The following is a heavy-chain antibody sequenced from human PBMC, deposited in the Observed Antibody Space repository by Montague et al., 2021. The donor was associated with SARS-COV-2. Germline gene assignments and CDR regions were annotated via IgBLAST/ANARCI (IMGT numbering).Heavy chain of an antibody. CDR1: GDSVKTNLYY. V-gene: IGHV4-39*01. Sequence: SETLSLTCTVSGDSVKTNLYYWGWIRQPPGKGLEWIGNIYYTGTTYYNPSLKSRVTISVDTSKNQFSLRVRSVTAADTAVYYCARHLFSFSDSGTLGYFDYWGHGTLVAVSS. CDR3: ARHLFSFSDSGTLGYFDY. J-gene: IGHJ4*01. CDR2: IYYTGTT. D-gene: IGHD3-10*01.